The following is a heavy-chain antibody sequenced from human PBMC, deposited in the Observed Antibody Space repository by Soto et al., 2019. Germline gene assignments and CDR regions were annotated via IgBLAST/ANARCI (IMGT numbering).Heavy chain of an antibody. J-gene: IGHJ4*02. CDR1: GFTFSSYS. V-gene: IGHV3-48*01. CDR2: ISSSSSTI. Sequence: EVQLVESGGGLVQPGGSLRLSCAASGFTFSSYSMNWVRQAPGKGLEWVSYISSSSSTIYYADSVKGRFTTSRDNAKNSLYLQMNSLRAEDTAVYYCASAHYDFWSGYSKSLDYWGQGTLVTVSS. D-gene: IGHD3-3*01. CDR3: ASAHYDFWSGYSKSLDY.